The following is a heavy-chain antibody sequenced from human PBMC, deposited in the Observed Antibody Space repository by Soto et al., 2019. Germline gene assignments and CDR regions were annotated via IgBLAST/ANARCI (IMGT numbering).Heavy chain of an antibody. V-gene: IGHV4-39*01. Sequence: SEPMSLTSTVSGGAISSSSYCWGWIRQPPGKGLEWIGSIYYSGSTYYNPSLKSRVTISVDTSKNQFSLKLSSVTAADTAVYYCARQSSSVGEGYFDYWGQGTLVTVSS. CDR3: ARQSSSVGEGYFDY. CDR2: IYYSGST. J-gene: IGHJ4*02. CDR1: GGAISSSSYC. D-gene: IGHD6-6*01.